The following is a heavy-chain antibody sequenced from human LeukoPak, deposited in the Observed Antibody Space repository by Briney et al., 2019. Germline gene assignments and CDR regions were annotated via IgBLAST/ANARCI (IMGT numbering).Heavy chain of an antibody. CDR2: INQGGSDK. J-gene: IGHJ4*02. Sequence: TGGSLRLSCTASGFTFSSYAMSWVRQAPGKGLEWVANINQGGSDKYYVDSVKGRFTISRDNANNLLYLQMNSLRGEDTAVYYCTRDRSRAEDDWGQGTLVTVSS. D-gene: IGHD1-14*01. CDR1: GFTFSSYA. V-gene: IGHV3-7*01. CDR3: TRDRSRAEDD.